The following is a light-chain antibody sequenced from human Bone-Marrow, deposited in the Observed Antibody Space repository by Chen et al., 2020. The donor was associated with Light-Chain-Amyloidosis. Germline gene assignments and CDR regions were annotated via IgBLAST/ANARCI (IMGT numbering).Light chain of an antibody. CDR1: ALPKQD. CDR3: QSADGSGTYWV. CDR2: NDN. V-gene: IGLV3-25*03. J-gene: IGLJ3*02. Sequence: YELPQPPSVSVPPGQTARITCSGDALPKQDGYWYQQKPGQAPVLVMSNDNKRPSGIAVRFCGSSSGTTVTLTISGVQAEDEADYYCQSADGSGTYWVFGGGTKLTVL.